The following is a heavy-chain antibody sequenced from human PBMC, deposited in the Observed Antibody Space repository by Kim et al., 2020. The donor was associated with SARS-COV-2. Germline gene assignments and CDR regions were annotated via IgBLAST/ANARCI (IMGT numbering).Heavy chain of an antibody. CDR3: AKSITISDDAFDI. Sequence: YADSVKGRFTISRDNSKNSLYLQMNSLRTEDTALYYCAKSITISDDAFDIWGQGTMVTVSS. D-gene: IGHD3-3*01. V-gene: IGHV3-43*01. J-gene: IGHJ3*02.